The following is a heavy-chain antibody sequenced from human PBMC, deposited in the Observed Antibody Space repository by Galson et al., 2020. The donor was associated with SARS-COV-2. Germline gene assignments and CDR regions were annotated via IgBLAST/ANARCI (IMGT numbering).Heavy chain of an antibody. Sequence: ASVKVSCKASGYTFTSYAMHWVRQAPGQRLEWMGWINAGNGNTKYSQKFQGRVTITRDTSASTAYMELSSLRSEDTAVYYCARYGITMIVVGDPCDAFYIWGQGTMVTVSS. CDR1: GYTFTSYA. J-gene: IGHJ3*02. CDR2: INAGNGNT. CDR3: ARYGITMIVVGDPCDAFYI. D-gene: IGHD3-22*01. V-gene: IGHV1-3*01.